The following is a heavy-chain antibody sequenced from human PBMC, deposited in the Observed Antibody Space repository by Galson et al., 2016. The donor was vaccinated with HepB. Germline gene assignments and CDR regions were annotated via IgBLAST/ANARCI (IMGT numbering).Heavy chain of an antibody. Sequence: SLRLSCAASGFAFSSYAMSWVRQVPGKGLEWVANLNQDGSEKFYMDSVRGRFTISRDNAKNSLYLQMNSLRAEDTAVYYCAIFGCTTCYKFYYYGMDVWGQGTTVTVSS. J-gene: IGHJ6*02. CDR2: LNQDGSEK. CDR3: AIFGCTTCYKFYYYGMDV. D-gene: IGHD2-2*01. V-gene: IGHV3-7*01. CDR1: GFAFSSYA.